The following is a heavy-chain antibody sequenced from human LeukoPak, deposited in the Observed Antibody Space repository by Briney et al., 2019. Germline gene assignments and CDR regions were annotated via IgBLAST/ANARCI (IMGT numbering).Heavy chain of an antibody. J-gene: IGHJ5*02. CDR3: ARGQVPAARGYNWFDP. V-gene: IGHV4-34*01. D-gene: IGHD2-2*01. Sequence: SETLSLTCAVYGWSFNDYYWNWIRQPPGKGLEWIGEINARGDTNYNPPLKSRVTISVDTSKNQFSLRLTSMIAAGTAIYYCARGQVPAARGYNWFDPWGQGTLVTVSS. CDR2: INARGDT. CDR1: GWSFNDYY.